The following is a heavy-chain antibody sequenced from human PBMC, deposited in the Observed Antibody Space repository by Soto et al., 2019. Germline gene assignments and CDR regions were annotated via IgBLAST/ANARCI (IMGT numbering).Heavy chain of an antibody. J-gene: IGHJ4*02. CDR1: GGSISSSSYY. CDR2: IYYSGST. CDR3: ARHGPGGSYSDY. D-gene: IGHD1-26*01. V-gene: IGHV4-39*01. Sequence: QLQLQESGPGLVKPSETLSLTCTVSGGSISSSSYYWGWIRQPPGRGLEWIGSIYYSGSTYYNPSFKRRVTISVTTSKNHISLRLSSVTAADTAVYYCARHGPGGSYSDYWGQGTLVTVSS.